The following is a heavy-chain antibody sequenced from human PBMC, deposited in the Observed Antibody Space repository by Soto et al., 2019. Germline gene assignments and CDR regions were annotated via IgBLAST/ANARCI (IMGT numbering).Heavy chain of an antibody. CDR3: AKPPRRIAARPGYFDY. V-gene: IGHV3-23*01. CDR1: GFTFSSYA. D-gene: IGHD6-6*01. CDR2: ISGSGGST. J-gene: IGHJ4*02. Sequence: LRLSCAASGFTFSSYAMSWVRQAPGKGLEWVSAISGSGGSTYYADSVKGRFTISRANSKNTLYLQMNSLRAEDTAVYYCAKPPRRIAARPGYFDYWGQGTLVTVSS.